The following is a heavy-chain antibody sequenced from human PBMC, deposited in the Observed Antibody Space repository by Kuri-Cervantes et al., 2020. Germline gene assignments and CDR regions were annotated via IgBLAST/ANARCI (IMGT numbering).Heavy chain of an antibody. CDR2: IYYSGST. CDR3: ARVYGDYDFDY. J-gene: IGHJ4*02. CDR1: GGSISSSSYY. D-gene: IGHD4-17*01. V-gene: IGHV4-39*07. Sequence: SETLSLTCTVSGGSISSSSYYWGWIRQPPGKGLEWIGSIYYSGSTYYNPSLKSRVTISVDTSKNQFSLKLSSVTAADTAVYYCARVYGDYDFDYWGQGTLVTVSS.